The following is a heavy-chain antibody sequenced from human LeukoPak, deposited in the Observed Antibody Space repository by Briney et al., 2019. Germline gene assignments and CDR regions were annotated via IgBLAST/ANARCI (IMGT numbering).Heavy chain of an antibody. J-gene: IGHJ2*01. Sequence: PSQTLSLTRTVSGGSISSGSNNWSWIRQPAGKGLEWIGRIYTSGSTNYNPSLKRRITISEDTSKNQCTMKQSSVTAADTAVYYCARAIYGGNSNWYFDLWGRGTLVTVSS. CDR3: ARAIYGGNSNWYFDL. V-gene: IGHV4-61*02. CDR2: IYTSGST. D-gene: IGHD4-23*01. CDR1: GGSISSGSNN.